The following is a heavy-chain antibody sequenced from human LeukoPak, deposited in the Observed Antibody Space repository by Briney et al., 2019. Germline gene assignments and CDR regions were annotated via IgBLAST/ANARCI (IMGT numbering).Heavy chain of an antibody. CDR3: ARERYYYDSSGYTISFDY. Sequence: GASVKVSCKASGYTFTSYGISWVRQAPGQGLERMGWISAYNGNTNYAQKLQGRVTMTTDTSTSTAYMELRSLRSDDTAVYYCARERYYYDSSGYTISFDYWGQGTLVTVSS. D-gene: IGHD3-22*01. J-gene: IGHJ4*02. CDR2: ISAYNGNT. CDR1: GYTFTSYG. V-gene: IGHV1-18*01.